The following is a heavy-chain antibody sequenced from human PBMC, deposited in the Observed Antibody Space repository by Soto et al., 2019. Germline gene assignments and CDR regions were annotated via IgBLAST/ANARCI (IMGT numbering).Heavy chain of an antibody. Sequence: EVQLVESGGGLVQPGRSLRLSCAASGFTFDDYDMHWVRQAPGKGLEWVSGISWNSGSIGYADSVKGRFTISRDNAKNSLYLQMNSLRAEDTALYYCAKGGDPAFRGEYQLLLRGMDVWGQGTTVTVSS. J-gene: IGHJ6*02. CDR3: AKGGDPAFRGEYQLLLRGMDV. D-gene: IGHD2-2*01. CDR2: ISWNSGSI. V-gene: IGHV3-9*01. CDR1: GFTFDDYD.